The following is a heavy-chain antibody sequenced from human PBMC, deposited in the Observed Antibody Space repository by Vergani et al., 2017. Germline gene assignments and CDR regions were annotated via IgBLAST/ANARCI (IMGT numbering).Heavy chain of an antibody. Sequence: QVQLQESGPGLVKPSETLSLTCTVSGGSISGYYWSWIRQPPGKGLEWIAYIYYSGSTNYNPSLKSRVSMSVETSNNQFSRKLSSVTAADTAVYDCAIRTEGARGPHTHFDYWGQGTLVTVSS. D-gene: IGHD1-1*01. CDR1: GGSISGYY. V-gene: IGHV4-59*08. CDR3: AIRTEGARGPHTHFDY. J-gene: IGHJ4*02. CDR2: IYYSGST.